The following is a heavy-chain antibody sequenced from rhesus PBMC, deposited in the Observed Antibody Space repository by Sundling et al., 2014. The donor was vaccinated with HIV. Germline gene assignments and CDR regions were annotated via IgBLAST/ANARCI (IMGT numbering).Heavy chain of an antibody. J-gene: IGHJ3*01. V-gene: IGHV4-99*02. D-gene: IGHD3-34*01. CDR1: GYSITSGYY. CDR2: VSGSGGST. CDR3: ARGRLGYDAFDF. Sequence: QVQLQESGPGLVKPSETLSLTCAVSGYSITSGYYWGWIRQPPGKGLEYIGYVSGSGGSTNYNPSLKSRVTISRDTSKTQFSLKLNSVTAADTAVYYCARGRLGYDAFDFWGQGLRVTVSS.